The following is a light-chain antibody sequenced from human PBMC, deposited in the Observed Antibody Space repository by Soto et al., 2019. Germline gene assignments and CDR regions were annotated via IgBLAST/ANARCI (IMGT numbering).Light chain of an antibody. CDR1: SSDVGGYNY. J-gene: IGLJ2*01. CDR3: SSYTSSSTPLHVV. CDR2: DVS. Sequence: QSALTQPASVSGSPGQSITISCTGTSSDVGGYNYVFWYQQHPGKAPKLMIYDVSNRPSGVSNRFSGSKSGNTASLTISGLQAEDEADYYCSSYTSSSTPLHVVFGGGTKLTV. V-gene: IGLV2-14*01.